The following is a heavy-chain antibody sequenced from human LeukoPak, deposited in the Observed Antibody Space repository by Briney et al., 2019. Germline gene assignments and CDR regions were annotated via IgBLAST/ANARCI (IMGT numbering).Heavy chain of an antibody. D-gene: IGHD3-22*01. CDR3: VKDHCVSSGYKWGAFDI. V-gene: IGHV3-23*01. CDR2: ISDSGGTT. J-gene: IGHJ3*02. Sequence: GGSLRLSCAASTFTFNSYAMSWVRQAPGKGLEWVSVISDSGGTTYYADSVKGRFTISRDNSKNTLYLQMNSLRVEDTAVYYCVKDHCVSSGYKWGAFDIWGQGTMVTLSS. CDR1: TFTFNSYA.